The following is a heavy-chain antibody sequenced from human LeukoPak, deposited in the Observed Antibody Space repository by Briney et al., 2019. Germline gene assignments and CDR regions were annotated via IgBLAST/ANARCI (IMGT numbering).Heavy chain of an antibody. CDR3: ARLTQDYYYYYMGV. Sequence: PSETLSLTCTVSGGSMSNYYWNWIRQPPGKGLEWIGTISYSGSTYYNPSLKSRVTIFVDTSKNQFSLKLSSVTAADTAVFYCARLTQDYYYYYMGVWGKGTTVTISS. J-gene: IGHJ6*03. CDR2: ISYSGST. CDR1: GGSMSNYY. V-gene: IGHV4-39*01.